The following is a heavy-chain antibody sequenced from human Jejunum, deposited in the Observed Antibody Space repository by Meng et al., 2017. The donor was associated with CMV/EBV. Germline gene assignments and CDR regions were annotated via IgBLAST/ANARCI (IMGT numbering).Heavy chain of an antibody. CDR3: ARGYSDFDY. J-gene: IGHJ4*02. CDR1: GDSVTTLGHF. Sequence: CTVAGDSVTTLGHFWSWIRQSPGKGLEWIGYISYSATTQYNPSFRSRVSILVDASNSQFSLKLTSVTVADTAIYFCARGYSDFDYWGQGTLVTVSS. V-gene: IGHV4-61*08. CDR2: ISYSATT. D-gene: IGHD5-18*01.